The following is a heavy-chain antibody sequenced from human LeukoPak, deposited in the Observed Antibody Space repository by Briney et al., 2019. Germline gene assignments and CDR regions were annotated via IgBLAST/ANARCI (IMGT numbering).Heavy chain of an antibody. J-gene: IGHJ4*02. CDR2: VHTTSGNT. Sequence: SETLSLTCSVDTVNHYHWNWVRQSAGTGLEWIGCVHTTSGNTFANPSLWGRVTVSTDTTKNEFLLQLTSMTAADTAVYHCARELRNIGEYYFDYWGQGVPVTVSS. D-gene: IGHD1-14*01. CDR3: ARELRNIGEYYFDY. V-gene: IGHV4-4*07. CDR1: DTVNHYH.